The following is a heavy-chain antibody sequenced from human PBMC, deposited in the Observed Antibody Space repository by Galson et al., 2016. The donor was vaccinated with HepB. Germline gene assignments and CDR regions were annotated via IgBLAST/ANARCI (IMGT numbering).Heavy chain of an antibody. CDR3: ARSPDYFDSSGYSLPFDY. J-gene: IGHJ4*02. Sequence: SLRLSCAASGFTFSTYNMNWVRQAPGKGLEWVSSISSSSSSIYYADSLEGRFTISRDDAKNSLYLQMNSPRAEDTAVYYCARSPDYFDSSGYSLPFDYWGQGTLVTVSS. D-gene: IGHD3-22*01. CDR1: GFTFSTYN. V-gene: IGHV3-21*01. CDR2: ISSSSSSI.